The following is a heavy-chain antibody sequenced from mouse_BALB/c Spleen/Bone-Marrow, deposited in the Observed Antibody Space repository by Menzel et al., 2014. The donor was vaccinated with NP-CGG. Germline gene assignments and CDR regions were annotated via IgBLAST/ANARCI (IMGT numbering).Heavy chain of an antibody. D-gene: IGHD1-3*01. CDR3: ARQEFAIYWYFDV. V-gene: IGHV14-3*02. J-gene: IGHJ1*01. CDR1: GFNIKDTY. CDR2: IDPANGNT. Sequence: EVKLQESGAELVKPGASVKLSCTASGFNIKDTYMHWVKQRPEQGLEWIGRIDPANGNTKYDPKFQDKATITADTSSNTVDLQLSSVTFEDTAVYYCARQEFAIYWYFDVWGAGTTVTVSS.